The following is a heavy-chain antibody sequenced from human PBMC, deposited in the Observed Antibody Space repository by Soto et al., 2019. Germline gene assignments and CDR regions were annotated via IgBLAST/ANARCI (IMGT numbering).Heavy chain of an antibody. J-gene: IGHJ4*02. Sequence: QVQLVESGGSVVQPGRSLRLSCAASGFTFSSYGMHWVRQAPGKGLEWVAVISYDGSNKYYADSVKGRFTISRDNSKNTLYLQMNSLRAEDTAVYYCAKEDCTNGVCYRPSDYWGQGTLVTVSS. CDR1: GFTFSSYG. V-gene: IGHV3-30*18. D-gene: IGHD2-8*01. CDR2: ISYDGSNK. CDR3: AKEDCTNGVCYRPSDY.